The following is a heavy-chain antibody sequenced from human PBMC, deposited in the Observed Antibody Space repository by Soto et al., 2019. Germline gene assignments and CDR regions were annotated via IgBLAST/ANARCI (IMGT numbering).Heavy chain of an antibody. V-gene: IGHV4-38-2*01. CDR2: VYHSGST. CDR1: GYSISSGYY. CDR3: ARNYDSSPDDAFDM. Sequence: SETLSLTCAVSGYSISSGYYWGWIRQPPGKGLEWIGSVYHSGSTYYNPSLKRRVTISVDTSKNQFSLKLDSVTAADTAVYYCARNYDSSPDDAFDMWGHGTMVTV. J-gene: IGHJ3*02. D-gene: IGHD3-22*01.